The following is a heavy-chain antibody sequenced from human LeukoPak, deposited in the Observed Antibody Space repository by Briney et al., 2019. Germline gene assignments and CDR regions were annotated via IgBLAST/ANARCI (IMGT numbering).Heavy chain of an antibody. CDR3: ASGAVRHIVVVTAIPETFDY. Sequence: SVKVSCKASGGTFSSYAISWVRQAPGQGLEWMGRIIPIFGTANYAQKFQGRVTITTDESTSTACMELSSLRSEDMAVYYCASGAVRHIVVVTAIPETFDYWGQGTLVTVSS. V-gene: IGHV1-69*05. CDR1: GGTFSSYA. J-gene: IGHJ4*02. D-gene: IGHD2-21*02. CDR2: IIPIFGTA.